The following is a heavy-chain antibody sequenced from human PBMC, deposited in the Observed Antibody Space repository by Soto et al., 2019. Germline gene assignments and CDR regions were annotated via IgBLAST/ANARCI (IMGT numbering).Heavy chain of an antibody. V-gene: IGHV6-1*01. Sequence: SQTLSLTCAISGDSVASDSGAWNWIRQSPSRSLEWLGRTYYRSKWYYDYAVSVKSRITINPDTSKNQFSLQLNSVTPEDTAVYYRARGGDVEATSTWLWRYSGQGTLVTVSS. CDR2: TYYRSKWYY. CDR1: GDSVASDSGA. D-gene: IGHD2-21*01. CDR3: ARGGDVEATSTWLWRY. J-gene: IGHJ1*01.